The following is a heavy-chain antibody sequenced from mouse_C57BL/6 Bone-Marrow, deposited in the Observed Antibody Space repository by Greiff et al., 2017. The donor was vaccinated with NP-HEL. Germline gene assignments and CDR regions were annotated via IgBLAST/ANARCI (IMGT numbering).Heavy chain of an antibody. CDR1: GFTFSSYG. CDR3: ARHAYYYGSPYWYFDV. Sequence: DVQLVESGGDLVKPGGSLKLSCAASGFTFSSYGMSWVRQTPDKRLEWVATISSGGSYTYYPDSVKGRFTISRDNAKNTLYLQMSSLKSEDTAMYYCARHAYYYGSPYWYFDVWGTGTTVTVSS. CDR2: ISSGGSYT. V-gene: IGHV5-6*01. D-gene: IGHD1-1*01. J-gene: IGHJ1*03.